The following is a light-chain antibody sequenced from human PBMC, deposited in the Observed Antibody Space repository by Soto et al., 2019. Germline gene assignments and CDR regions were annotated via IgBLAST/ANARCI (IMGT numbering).Light chain of an antibody. Sequence: SYDLTQPPSVSVAPGQTARITCGGNNIGSKSVHWYQQRPGQAPVLVVYADSDRPSGIPERFSGSNSGNTATLTISRVEAGDEADYYCQVWDSSSDHVVFGGGTQLTVL. CDR3: QVWDSSSDHVV. CDR2: ADS. J-gene: IGLJ2*01. CDR1: NIGSKS. V-gene: IGLV3-21*02.